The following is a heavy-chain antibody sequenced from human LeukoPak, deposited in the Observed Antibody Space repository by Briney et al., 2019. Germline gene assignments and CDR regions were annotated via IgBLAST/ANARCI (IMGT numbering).Heavy chain of an antibody. J-gene: IGHJ6*04. CDR2: IYPGDSDT. D-gene: IGHD4-23*01. CDR3: AGLYGGNSNSYYCGMDV. Sequence: GESLKISCKGSGYSFTSYWIGWVRQMPGKGLEWMGIIYPGDSDTRYSPSFQGQVTISADKSISTAYLQWSSLQASDTAMYYCAGLYGGNSNSYYCGMDVWGKGTTVPVSS. V-gene: IGHV5-51*01. CDR1: GYSFTSYW.